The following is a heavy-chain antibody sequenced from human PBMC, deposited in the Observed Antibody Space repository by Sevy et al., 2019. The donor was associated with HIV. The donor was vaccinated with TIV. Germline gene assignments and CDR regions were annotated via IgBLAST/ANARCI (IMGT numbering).Heavy chain of an antibody. CDR2: ISAYNGNT. J-gene: IGHJ5*02. CDR3: ARGVTYYYDSSGYYPFDP. V-gene: IGHV1-18*01. Sequence: ASVKVSCKASGYTFTSYGISWVRQAPGQGLEWMGWISAYNGNTNYAQKLQGRVTMTTDTSTSTAYMELRSLRSDETAVYYCARGVTYYYDSSGYYPFDPWGQGTLVTVSS. D-gene: IGHD3-22*01. CDR1: GYTFTSYG.